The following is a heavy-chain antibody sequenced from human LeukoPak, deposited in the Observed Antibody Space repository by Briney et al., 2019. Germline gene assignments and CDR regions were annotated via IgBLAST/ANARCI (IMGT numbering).Heavy chain of an antibody. V-gene: IGHV4-31*03. CDR2: IYYSGST. CDR1: GGSISSGGYY. Sequence: PSQTLSLTCTVSGGSISSGGYYWSWIRQHPGKGLEWIGYIYYSGSTYYNPSLKSRVTISVDTSKNQFSLKLSSVTAADTAVYYCARITYGDYRAGGFDYWGQGTLVTVSS. D-gene: IGHD4-17*01. J-gene: IGHJ4*02. CDR3: ARITYGDYRAGGFDY.